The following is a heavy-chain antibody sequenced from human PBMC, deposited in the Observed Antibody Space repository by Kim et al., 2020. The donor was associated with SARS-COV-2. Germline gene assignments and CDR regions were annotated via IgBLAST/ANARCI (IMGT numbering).Heavy chain of an antibody. Sequence: GGSLRLSCAASGFTFSSYSMNWVRQAPGKALEWVSSISSSSSYIYYADSVKGRFTISRDNAKNSLYLQMNSLRAEDTAVYYCARDLQMGWELLRMDYWGQGTLVTVSS. CDR2: ISSSSSYI. D-gene: IGHD1-26*01. CDR1: GFTFSSYS. CDR3: ARDLQMGWELLRMDY. V-gene: IGHV3-21*01. J-gene: IGHJ4*02.